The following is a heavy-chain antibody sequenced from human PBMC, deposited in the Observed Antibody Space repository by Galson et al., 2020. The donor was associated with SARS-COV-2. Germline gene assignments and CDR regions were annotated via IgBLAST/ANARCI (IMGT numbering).Heavy chain of an antibody. Sequence: GGSLRLSCVASGFIFSTHGMNWVRQAPGKGLEWVAVIWHDGSNKYYADSVKGRFTISRDNSKDTLYLQMDSVRADDTAIYYCATSRPGDDSSGFDYWGQGTLVTVSS. CDR3: ATSRPGDDSSGFDY. V-gene: IGHV3-33*01. J-gene: IGHJ4*02. CDR1: GFIFSTHG. CDR2: IWHDGSNK. D-gene: IGHD3-22*01.